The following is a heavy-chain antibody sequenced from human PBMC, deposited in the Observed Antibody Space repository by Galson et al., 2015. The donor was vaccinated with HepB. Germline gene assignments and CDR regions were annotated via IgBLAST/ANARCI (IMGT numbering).Heavy chain of an antibody. J-gene: IGHJ4*02. Sequence: SLRLSCAASGFTFSSYGMHWVRQAPGKGLEWVAVIWYDGSNKYYADSVKGRFTISRDNSKNTLYLQMNSLRAEDTAVYYCAKRRGSGGGTVDYWGQGTLVTVSS. CDR1: GFTFSSYG. CDR3: AKRRGSGGGTVDY. CDR2: IWYDGSNK. D-gene: IGHD2-15*01. V-gene: IGHV3-30*18.